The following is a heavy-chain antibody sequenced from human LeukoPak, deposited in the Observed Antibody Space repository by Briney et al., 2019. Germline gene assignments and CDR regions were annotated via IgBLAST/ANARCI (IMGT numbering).Heavy chain of an antibody. D-gene: IGHD3-22*01. Sequence: GGSLRLSCAASGFTFSSYWMHWVRQAPGKGLVWVSRIKSDGSTRYADSVKGRFTVSRDNAKNTVSLQMNSLRAEDTGVYYCARAPSEIGGYYPEYFRHWGQGTLVIVSS. CDR3: ARAPSEIGGYYPEYFRH. V-gene: IGHV3-74*01. CDR1: GFTFSSYW. J-gene: IGHJ1*01. CDR2: IKSDGST.